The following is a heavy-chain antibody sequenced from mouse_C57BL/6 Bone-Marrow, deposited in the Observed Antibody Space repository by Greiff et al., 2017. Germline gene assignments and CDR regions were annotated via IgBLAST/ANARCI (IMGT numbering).Heavy chain of an antibody. CDR1: GYTFTSYG. J-gene: IGHJ2*01. CDR3: ARWGGGLDY. V-gene: IGHV1-81*01. CDR2: IYPRSGYT. Sequence: VQLQQSGAELARPGASVKLSCKASGYTFTSYGISWVKQRTGQGLEWIGAIYPRSGYTYYNEKFKGKATLTADKSSSTAYMELRSLTSEDSAVYFCARWGGGLDYWGQGTTLTVSS.